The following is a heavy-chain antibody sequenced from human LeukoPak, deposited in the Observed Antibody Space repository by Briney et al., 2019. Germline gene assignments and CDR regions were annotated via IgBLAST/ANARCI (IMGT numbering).Heavy chain of an antibody. CDR2: ISSSGSNL. D-gene: IGHD3-22*01. CDR3: AAGYYVLNSSGYVEYFQH. CDR1: GFTFSDYY. Sequence: PGGSLRLSCAASGFTFSDYYMSWIRQAPGKGLEWVSYISSSGSNLYYADSVKGRFTISRDNAKNSLYLQMNSLRAEDTAVYYCAAGYYVLNSSGYVEYFQHWGQGTLVTVSS. V-gene: IGHV3-11*01. J-gene: IGHJ1*01.